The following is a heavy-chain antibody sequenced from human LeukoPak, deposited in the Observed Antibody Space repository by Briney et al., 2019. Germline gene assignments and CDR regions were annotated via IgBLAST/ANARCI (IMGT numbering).Heavy chain of an antibody. CDR1: GGSFSGYY. J-gene: IGHJ4*02. CDR3: ARTGYGDYPFDY. Sequence: PSETLSPTCAVYGGSFSGYYWSWIRQPPGKGLEWIGEINHSGSTNYNPSLKSRVTISVDTSKNQSSLKLSSVTAADTAVYYCARTGYGDYPFDYWGQGTLVTVSS. CDR2: INHSGST. D-gene: IGHD4-17*01. V-gene: IGHV4-34*01.